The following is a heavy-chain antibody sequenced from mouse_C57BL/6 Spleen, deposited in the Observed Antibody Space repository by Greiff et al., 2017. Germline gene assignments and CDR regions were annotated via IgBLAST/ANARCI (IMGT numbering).Heavy chain of an antibody. CDR3: ARSPYYYVSSHYFDY. CDR2: INPNNGGT. CDR1: GYTFTDYN. V-gene: IGHV1-18*01. Sequence: VQLQQSGPELVKPGASVKIPCKASGYTFTDYNMDWVKQSHGKSLEWIGDINPNNGGTIYNQKFKGKATLTVDKSSSTAYMELRSLTSEDTAVYYCARSPYYYVSSHYFDYWGQGTTLTVSS. J-gene: IGHJ2*01. D-gene: IGHD1-1*01.